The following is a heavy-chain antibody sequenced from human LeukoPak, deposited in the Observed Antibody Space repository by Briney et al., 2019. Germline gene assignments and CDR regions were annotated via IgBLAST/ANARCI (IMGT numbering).Heavy chain of an antibody. CDR2: ISADGGST. V-gene: IGHV3-43*02. CDR3: AKESGKFDY. CDR1: GLTFHDYA. Sequence: GGSLRLSCVASGLTFHDYATHWVRQAPGKGLEWVSLISADGGSTFYADSVRGRFSISRDNSKNSLYLQMNSLRTEDTAMYYCAKESGKFDYWGQGTLVAVSS. J-gene: IGHJ4*02.